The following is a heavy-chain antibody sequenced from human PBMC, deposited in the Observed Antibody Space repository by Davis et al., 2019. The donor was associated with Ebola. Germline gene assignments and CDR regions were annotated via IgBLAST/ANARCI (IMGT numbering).Heavy chain of an antibody. D-gene: IGHD6-13*01. CDR1: GGPISSYY. CDR2: IYYSGST. V-gene: IGHV4-59*01. J-gene: IGHJ5*02. CDR3: ARCGPRQQLTP. Sequence: MPSETLSLTCTVPGGPISSYYWSWIRQPPGKGLEWIGYIYYSGSTNYNPSLKSRVTISVDTSKNQFSLKLSSVTAADTAVYYCARCGPRQQLTPWGQGTLVTVSS.